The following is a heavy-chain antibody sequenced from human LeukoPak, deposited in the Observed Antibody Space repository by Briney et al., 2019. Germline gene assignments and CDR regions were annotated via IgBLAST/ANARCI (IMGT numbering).Heavy chain of an antibody. CDR2: INHSGST. D-gene: IGHD3-22*01. J-gene: IGHJ4*02. CDR1: GGSFSGYY. Sequence: SETLSLTCAVYGGSFSGYYWSWIRQPPGKGLEWIGEINHSGSTNYNPSLKSRVTISVDTSKNQFSLKLSSVTAADTAVYYCARGGVHYYDSSGYYYWGQGTLVTVSS. V-gene: IGHV4-34*01. CDR3: ARGGVHYYDSSGYYY.